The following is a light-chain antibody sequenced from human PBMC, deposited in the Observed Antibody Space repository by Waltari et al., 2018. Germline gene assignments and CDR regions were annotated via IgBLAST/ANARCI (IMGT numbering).Light chain of an antibody. CDR3: YSSDSTGLRV. J-gene: IGLJ1*01. CDR2: EDT. Sequence: SYELTQTPSVSVFPGQTARITCSGHELPRKYAYWFQQKSGQAPRLVIYEDTKRPPGIPERFSGSSSGTVATLTITGAQVDDEADYYCYSSDSTGLRVFGGGTTVVVL. V-gene: IGLV3-10*01. CDR1: ELPRKY.